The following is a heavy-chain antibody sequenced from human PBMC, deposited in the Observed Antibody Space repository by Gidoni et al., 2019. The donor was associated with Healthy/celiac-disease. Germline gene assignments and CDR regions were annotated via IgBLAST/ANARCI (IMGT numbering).Heavy chain of an antibody. CDR2: IYHSGST. Sequence: QVQLQESGPGLVKPSGTLSLTCAVPGGSISSSNWWSWVRQPPGKGLEWIGEIYHSGSTNYNPSLKSRVTISVDKSKNQFSLKLSSVTAADTAVYYCARESGDSSGWYYFDYWGQGTLVTVSS. V-gene: IGHV4-4*02. CDR1: GGSISSSNW. J-gene: IGHJ4*02. CDR3: ARESGDSSGWYYFDY. D-gene: IGHD6-19*01.